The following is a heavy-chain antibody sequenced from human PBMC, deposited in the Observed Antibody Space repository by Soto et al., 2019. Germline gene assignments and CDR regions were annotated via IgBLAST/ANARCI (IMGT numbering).Heavy chain of an antibody. CDR1: GGSISSYY. V-gene: IGHV4-59*01. CDR3: ARSGDPAYWYFDL. Sequence: SETLSLTCTVSGGSISSYYWSWIRQPPGKGLEWIGYIYYSGSTNYNPSLKSRVTISVDTSKNQFSLKLSSVTAADTAVYYCARSGDPAYWYFDLWGRGTLVTVSS. D-gene: IGHD7-27*01. CDR2: IYYSGST. J-gene: IGHJ2*01.